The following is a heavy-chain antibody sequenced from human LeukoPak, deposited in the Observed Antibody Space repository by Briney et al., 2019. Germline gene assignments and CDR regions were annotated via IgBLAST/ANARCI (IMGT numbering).Heavy chain of an antibody. CDR2: ISGSGGST. D-gene: IGHD3-10*01. CDR3: AKLTMVRGAPFDY. V-gene: IGHV3-23*01. J-gene: IGHJ4*02. CDR1: GFTFSSYA. Sequence: GGSLRLSCAASGFTFSSYAMSWVRQAPGKGLEWVSAISGSGGSTYYADSVKGLFTISRDNSKNTLYLQMNSLRAEDTAVYYCAKLTMVRGAPFDYWGQGTLVTVSS.